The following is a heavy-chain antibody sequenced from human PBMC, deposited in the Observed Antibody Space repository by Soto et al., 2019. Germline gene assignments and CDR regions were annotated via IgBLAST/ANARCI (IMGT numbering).Heavy chain of an antibody. Sequence: GGSLRLSCAASGFTFSSYDMSWVRQAPGKGLEWVSAISGSGGSTYYADSVKGRFTISRDNSKNTLYLQMNSLRAEDTAVYYCVKWRVPMIVAYYLDYWGQGALVTVSS. J-gene: IGHJ4*02. CDR3: VKWRVPMIVAYYLDY. CDR1: GFTFSSYD. CDR2: ISGSGGST. D-gene: IGHD3-22*01. V-gene: IGHV3-23*01.